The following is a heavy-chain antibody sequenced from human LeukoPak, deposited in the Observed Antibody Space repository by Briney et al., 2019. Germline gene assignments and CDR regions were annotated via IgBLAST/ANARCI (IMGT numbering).Heavy chain of an antibody. D-gene: IGHD1-26*01. V-gene: IGHV3-23*01. CDR1: GFTFNYRD. CDR2: ISDKGEST. J-gene: IGHJ4*02. Sequence: PGGSLRLSCAASGFTFNYRDMSWVRQAPGKGLEWVSAISDKGESTYYADSVKGRFTISRDNSKNTLYLQMSSLRADDTAVYYCARRGTYFGGFDYWGQGTLVTVSS. CDR3: ARRGTYFGGFDY.